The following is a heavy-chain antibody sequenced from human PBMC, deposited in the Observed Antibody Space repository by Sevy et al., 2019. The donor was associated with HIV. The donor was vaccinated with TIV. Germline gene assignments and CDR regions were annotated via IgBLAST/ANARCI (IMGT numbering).Heavy chain of an antibody. CDR2: ISSSSTI. J-gene: IGHJ4*02. D-gene: IGHD6-13*01. V-gene: IGHV3-48*02. Sequence: GGSLRLSCAASGFTFSSYSMNWVRQAPGKGLEWVSYISSSSTIYYADSVKGRFTISRDNAKNSLYLQMNSLRDEDTAMYYCAREGGIRYGISEDYWGQGTLVTVSS. CDR3: AREGGIRYGISEDY. CDR1: GFTFSSYS.